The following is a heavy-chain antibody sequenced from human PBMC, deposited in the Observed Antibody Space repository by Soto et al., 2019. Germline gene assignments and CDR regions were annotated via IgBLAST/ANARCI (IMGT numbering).Heavy chain of an antibody. V-gene: IGHV3-23*01. CDR1: EFTFSNYA. J-gene: IGHJ4*02. Sequence: GGSLRLSCAASEFTFSNYAMSWVRQAPGKGLEWVSAISYGGGTTYYADSVKGRFTISRDNSKNTLYLQMNSLRAEDTAVYYYAKNPGYYYDSTGYHFDYWGQGTLVTSPQ. CDR2: ISYGGGTT. CDR3: AKNPGYYYDSTGYHFDY. D-gene: IGHD3-22*01.